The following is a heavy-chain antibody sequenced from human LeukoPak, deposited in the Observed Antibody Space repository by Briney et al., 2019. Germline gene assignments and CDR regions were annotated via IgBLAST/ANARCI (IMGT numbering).Heavy chain of an antibody. CDR1: GFTFSNYW. V-gene: IGHV3-74*01. D-gene: IGHD3-22*01. Sequence: PGGSLRLSCAASGFTFSNYWMHWVRQAPGKGLVWVSRINSDGSSTSYADSVKGRFTISRDNAKNTLYLQMNSLRAEDTALYYCAKDVSYDSSGHFDYWGQGTLVTVSS. CDR2: INSDGSST. J-gene: IGHJ4*02. CDR3: AKDVSYDSSGHFDY.